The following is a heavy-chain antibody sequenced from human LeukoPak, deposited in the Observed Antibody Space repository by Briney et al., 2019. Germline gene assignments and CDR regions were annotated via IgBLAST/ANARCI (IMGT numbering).Heavy chain of an antibody. D-gene: IGHD5-18*01. V-gene: IGHV3-23*01. J-gene: IGHJ4*02. Sequence: GGSLRLSCAASGFTYNSYAMNWVRQAPGKGLEWVSVISGSGRSTYYADSVKGRFTISRDKSKNTLYLQMNSLKTEDTAVYYCIEGYGYWGQGTLVTVSS. CDR3: IEGYGY. CDR1: GFTYNSYA. CDR2: ISGSGRST.